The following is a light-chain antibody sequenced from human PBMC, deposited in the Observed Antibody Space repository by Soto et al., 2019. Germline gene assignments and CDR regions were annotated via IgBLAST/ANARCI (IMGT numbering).Light chain of an antibody. J-gene: IGKJ1*01. CDR1: QSLRSS. V-gene: IGKV3-15*01. CDR2: DAS. Sequence: ETKMTQSPDTLSVSLGESATLSCRASQSLRSSLAWYQQKPGQAPRLLIYDASTRATGIPARFSGSGSGTDLTLTISGLQSEDFAVYYCQQYNNWPQTXGQGTKVDIK. CDR3: QQYNNWPQT.